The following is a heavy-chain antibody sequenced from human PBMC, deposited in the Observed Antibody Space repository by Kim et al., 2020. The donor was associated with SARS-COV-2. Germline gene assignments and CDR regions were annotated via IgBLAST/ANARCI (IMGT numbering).Heavy chain of an antibody. D-gene: IGHD6-13*01. CDR2: INHSGST. Sequence: SETLSLTCAVYGGSFSGYYWSWIRQPPGKGLEWIGEINHSGSTNYNPSLKSRVTISVDTSKNQFSLKLSSVTAADTAVYYCATLAGGIVDYWGQGTLVTVSS. CDR1: GGSFSGYY. J-gene: IGHJ4*02. V-gene: IGHV4-34*01. CDR3: ATLAGGIVDY.